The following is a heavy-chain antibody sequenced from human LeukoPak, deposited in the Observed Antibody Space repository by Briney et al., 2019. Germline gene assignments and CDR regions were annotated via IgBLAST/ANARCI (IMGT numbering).Heavy chain of an antibody. Sequence: GRSLRLSCGASGFTFSSYAMHWVRQAPDKGLEWVAVISYDGSNKYYADSVKGRFTISRDNSKNTLYLQMNSLRAEDTAVYYCTREGGYCGGDCLLGYYYYYMDVWGKGTAVTVSS. CDR1: GFTFSSYA. J-gene: IGHJ6*03. V-gene: IGHV3-30-3*01. CDR2: ISYDGSNK. CDR3: TREGGYCGGDCLLGYYYYYMDV. D-gene: IGHD2-21*01.